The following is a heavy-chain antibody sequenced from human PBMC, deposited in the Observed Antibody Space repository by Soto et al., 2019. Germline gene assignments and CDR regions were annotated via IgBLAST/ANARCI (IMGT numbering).Heavy chain of an antibody. CDR2: ISGSGSHT. D-gene: IGHD3-3*01. V-gene: IGHV3-23*01. CDR3: AKDANYDVWSGYENKDAFDV. Sequence: EVQLLESGGGLVQPGGSLRLSCAASGVAFGSEAMSWVRQAPGKGLEWVATISGSGSHTYYAASVKGRFTISRDNSKNTVYLQMNRLTAADTATYYCAKDANYDVWSGYENKDAFDVWGQGTMVTVSS. CDR1: GVAFGSEA. J-gene: IGHJ3*01.